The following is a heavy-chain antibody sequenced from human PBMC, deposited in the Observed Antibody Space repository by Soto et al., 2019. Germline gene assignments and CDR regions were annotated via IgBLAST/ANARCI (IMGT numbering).Heavy chain of an antibody. CDR2: INHSGST. D-gene: IGHD6-6*01. V-gene: IGHV4-34*01. Sequence: PSETLSLTCAVYGGSFSGYYWSWIRQPPGKGLEWIGEINHSGSTNYNPSLKSRVTISVDTSKNQFSLKLSSVTAADTAVYYCARGLNYSSSSRWFDPWGQGTLVTVSS. CDR3: ARGLNYSSSSRWFDP. J-gene: IGHJ5*02. CDR1: GGSFSGYY.